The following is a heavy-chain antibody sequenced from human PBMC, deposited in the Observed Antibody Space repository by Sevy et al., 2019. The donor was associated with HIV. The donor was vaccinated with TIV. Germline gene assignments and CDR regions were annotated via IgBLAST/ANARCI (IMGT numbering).Heavy chain of an antibody. CDR1: GFTFSSYA. CDR2: ISYDGSNK. V-gene: IGHV3-30-3*01. CDR3: ARTVGLRLGELSFDY. D-gene: IGHD3-16*02. J-gene: IGHJ4*02. Sequence: GGSVRLSCAASGFTFSSYAMHWVRQAPGKGLEWVAVISYDGSNKYYADSVKGRFTISRDNSKNTLYLQMNSLRAEDTAVYYCARTVGLRLGELSFDYWGQGTLVTVSS.